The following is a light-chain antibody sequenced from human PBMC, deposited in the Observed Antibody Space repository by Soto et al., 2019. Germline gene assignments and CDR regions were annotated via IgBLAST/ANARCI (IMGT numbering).Light chain of an antibody. J-gene: IGKJ4*01. CDR2: EAS. Sequence: DIQLTQSPSFLSASVGDTVTITCRASQGVSSHLAWYQQKPGKAPNLLIHEASTLQSGVPSRFSGSGSGTAFTLTASSLQPDDFATYFCQQLNGYPITFGGGTKVEIK. V-gene: IGKV1-9*01. CDR1: QGVSSH. CDR3: QQLNGYPIT.